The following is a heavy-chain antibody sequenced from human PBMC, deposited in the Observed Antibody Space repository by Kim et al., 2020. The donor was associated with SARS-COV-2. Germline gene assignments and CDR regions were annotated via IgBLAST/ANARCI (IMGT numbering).Heavy chain of an antibody. Sequence: GGSLRLSCAASGFNFSSYAMHWVRQAPGKGLEWVAVISYDGSNKYYVDSVKGRFTISRDNSKNTLYLQMNSLRAEDTAVYYCASPNKPSTVVTYLGVWG. CDR3: ASPNKPSTVVTYLGV. J-gene: IGHJ3*01. CDR2: ISYDGSNK. V-gene: IGHV3-30*04. D-gene: IGHD2-21*02. CDR1: GFNFSSYA.